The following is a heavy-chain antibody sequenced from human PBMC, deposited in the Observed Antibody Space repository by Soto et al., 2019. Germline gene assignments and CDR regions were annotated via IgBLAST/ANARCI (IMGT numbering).Heavy chain of an antibody. Sequence: SETLSLTCTVSGGSISSGAYYWGWLRQPPGEGLEWVGSIFYSGSAYYNPSLKSRVTSSVDTSKNQLSLRLTSVTAADTAIYYFARHVSYTYGKPFPEYFDYWGLGTLFTVPS. CDR1: GGSISSGAYY. V-gene: IGHV4-39*01. D-gene: IGHD5-18*01. CDR3: ARHVSYTYGKPFPEYFDY. J-gene: IGHJ4*02. CDR2: IFYSGSA.